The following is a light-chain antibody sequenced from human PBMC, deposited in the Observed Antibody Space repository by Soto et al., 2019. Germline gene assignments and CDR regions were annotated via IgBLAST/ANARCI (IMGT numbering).Light chain of an antibody. CDR1: PSVSSN. Sequence: EIVMTQSPATLSVSPGERATLSCRASPSVSSNLAWYQQKPGQAPRLLIYGASTRATGIPARFNGSGSGTEFTLTISSLQSEDFAVYYCQQYSNWPRTFGQGTKVEIK. V-gene: IGKV3-15*01. CDR2: GAS. J-gene: IGKJ1*01. CDR3: QQYSNWPRT.